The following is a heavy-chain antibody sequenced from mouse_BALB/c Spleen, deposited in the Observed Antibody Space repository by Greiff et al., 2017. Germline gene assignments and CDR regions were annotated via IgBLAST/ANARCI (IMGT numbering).Heavy chain of an antibody. CDR1: GYTFTSYW. CDR3: ARKGYGYDAMDY. V-gene: IGHV1-87*01. D-gene: IGHD1-2*01. Sequence: VKVVESGAELARPGASVKLSCKASGYTFTSYWMQWVKQRPGQGLEWIGAIYPGDGDTRYTQKFKGKATLTADKSSSTAYMQLSSLASEDSAVYYCARKGYGYDAMDYWGQGTSVTVSS. CDR2: IYPGDGDT. J-gene: IGHJ4*01.